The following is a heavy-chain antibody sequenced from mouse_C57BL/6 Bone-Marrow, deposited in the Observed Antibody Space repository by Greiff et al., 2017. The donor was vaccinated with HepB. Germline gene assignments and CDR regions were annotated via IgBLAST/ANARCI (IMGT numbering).Heavy chain of an antibody. D-gene: IGHD3-1*01. CDR2: IDPSDSET. V-gene: IGHV1-52*01. J-gene: IGHJ4*01. CDR1: GYTFTSYW. Sequence: QVQLQQPGAELVRPGSSVKLSCKASGYTFTSYWMHWVKQRPIQGLEWIGNIDPSDSETHYNQKFKDKATLTVDKSSSTAYMQLSSLTSEDSAVYYCARGDSGYAMDYWGQGTSVTVSS. CDR3: ARGDSGYAMDY.